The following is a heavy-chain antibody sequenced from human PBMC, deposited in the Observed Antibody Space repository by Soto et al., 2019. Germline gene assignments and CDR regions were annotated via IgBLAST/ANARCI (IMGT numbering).Heavy chain of an antibody. CDR2: IYHSGST. CDR3: ASNQDFYDSSGYYY. CDR1: GGSISSSNW. J-gene: IGHJ4*02. D-gene: IGHD3-22*01. V-gene: IGHV4-4*02. Sequence: SETLSLTCAVSGGSISSSNWWSWVRQPPGKGLEWIGEIYHSGSTNYNPSLKSRATISVDKSKNQFSLKLNSVTAAGTAVYYCASNQDFYDSSGYYYWGQGTLVTVSS.